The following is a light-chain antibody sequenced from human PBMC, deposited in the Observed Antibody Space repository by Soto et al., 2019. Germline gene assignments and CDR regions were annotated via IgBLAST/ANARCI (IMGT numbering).Light chain of an antibody. Sequence: EIGMTQSPATLSVSPGERATLSCRASQSISSNLAWYQQKPGQAPRLLIYGASTRATGIPARFSGSGSGTEFTLTINSLQSEDFAVYYCQQYNNWPRTFGQGTKVEMK. V-gene: IGKV3-15*01. CDR1: QSISSN. J-gene: IGKJ1*01. CDR2: GAS. CDR3: QQYNNWPRT.